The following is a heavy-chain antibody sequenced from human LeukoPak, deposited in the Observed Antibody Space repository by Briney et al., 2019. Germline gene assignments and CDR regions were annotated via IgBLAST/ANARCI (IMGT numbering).Heavy chain of an antibody. D-gene: IGHD6-19*01. V-gene: IGHV3-48*03. J-gene: IGHJ4*02. CDR3: ARRRVAVHSPRDFDY. CDR1: VFTFSAYE. Sequence: PGGSLRLSCAPSVFTFSAYEMNWVRQAPGKGLEWVSYISSPSIHYADSVKGRFTISRDNAKNSLYLQMNSLRAEDTVGYYCARRRVAVHSPRDFDYWGQGTLVTVSS. CDR2: ISSPSI.